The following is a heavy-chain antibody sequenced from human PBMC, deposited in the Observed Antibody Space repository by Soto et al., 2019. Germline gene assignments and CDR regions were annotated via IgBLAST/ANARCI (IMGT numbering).Heavy chain of an antibody. CDR2: IYYSGST. J-gene: IGHJ6*02. D-gene: IGHD6-25*01. CDR3: ARAGSFRRSYYYYGMDV. Sequence: PSETLSLTCTVSGGSISSGGYYWSWIRQHPGKGLEWIGYIYYSGSTYYNPSLKSRVTISVDTSKNQFYLKLSSVTAADTAVYYCARAGSFRRSYYYYGMDVWGQGTTVTVSS. CDR1: GGSISSGGYY. V-gene: IGHV4-31*03.